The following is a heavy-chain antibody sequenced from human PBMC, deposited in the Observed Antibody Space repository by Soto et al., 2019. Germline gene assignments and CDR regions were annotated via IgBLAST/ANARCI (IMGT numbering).Heavy chain of an antibody. Sequence: QVQLVQSGAEVKKRGSSVKVSCKASGGTFSADSISWVRQAPGQGLEWMGGIIPMFGTANNAQKFQGRVTITADESTSTAYMELSSLRSEDTAVYFCAREIDGYYGMDVWDQGTTVTVAS. V-gene: IGHV1-69*12. CDR2: IIPMFGTA. CDR1: GGTFSADS. CDR3: AREIDGYYGMDV. J-gene: IGHJ6*02.